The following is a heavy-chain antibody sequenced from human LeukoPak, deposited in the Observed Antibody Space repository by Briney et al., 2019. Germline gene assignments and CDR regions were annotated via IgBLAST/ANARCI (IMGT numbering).Heavy chain of an antibody. D-gene: IGHD2/OR15-2a*01. CDR1: GFTFSSYG. J-gene: IGHJ6*03. CDR3: AKAADQYYYYYFYYMDV. CDR2: ISGSGGST. Sequence: PGGTLRLSCAASGFTFSSYGMNWVRQAPGKGLEWVSTISGSGGSTYYADSVKGRFTISRDNSKNTLYLQMSSLGVEDTAVYYCAKAADQYYYYYFYYMDVWGKGTTVTVSS. V-gene: IGHV3-23*01.